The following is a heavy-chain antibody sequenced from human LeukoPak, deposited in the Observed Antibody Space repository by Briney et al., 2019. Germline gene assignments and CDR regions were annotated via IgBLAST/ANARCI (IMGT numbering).Heavy chain of an antibody. CDR1: GGSITSSSYY. CDR2: IYYTGGT. D-gene: IGHD4-23*01. Sequence: KSSETLSLTCSVSGGSITSSSYYWGWIRQPPEKGLEWIGSIYYTGGTYYSPSLKSRVTISVDTSNNHFTLRLSSVTAADTAVYYCARGHRYHDYGGNSYWYFDLWSRGTLVTVSS. CDR3: ARGHRYHDYGGNSYWYFDL. J-gene: IGHJ2*01. V-gene: IGHV4-39*02.